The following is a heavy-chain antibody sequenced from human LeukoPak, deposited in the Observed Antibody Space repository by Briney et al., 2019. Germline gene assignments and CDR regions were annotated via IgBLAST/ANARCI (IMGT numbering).Heavy chain of an antibody. CDR1: GFTFDDYA. CDR3: AKDIRPYYYDSSGYGFDY. D-gene: IGHD3-22*01. V-gene: IGHV3-9*03. Sequence: GGSLRLSCAASGFTFDDYAMHWVRQAPGKGLEWVSGISWNSGSIGYADSVKGRFTISRDNAKNSLYLQMNSLRAEDMALHYCAKDIRPYYYDSSGYGFDYWGQGTLVTVSS. CDR2: ISWNSGSI. J-gene: IGHJ4*02.